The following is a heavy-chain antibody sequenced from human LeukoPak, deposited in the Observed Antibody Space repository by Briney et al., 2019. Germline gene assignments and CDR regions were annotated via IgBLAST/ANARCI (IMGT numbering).Heavy chain of an antibody. CDR2: IYWDDNK. J-gene: IGHJ4*02. Sequence: SGPTLVKPTQTLTLTCTFSGFSLTTSGVGVGWIRQPPGKALEWLALIYWDDNKRYSPSLKTRLTITKDTSKNQVVLRMTHMDPVDTGTYYCAHSIRYFDWLFFPPYYFDYWGQGTLVSVSS. V-gene: IGHV2-5*02. CDR3: AHSIRYFDWLFFPPYYFDY. D-gene: IGHD3-9*01. CDR1: GFSLTTSGVG.